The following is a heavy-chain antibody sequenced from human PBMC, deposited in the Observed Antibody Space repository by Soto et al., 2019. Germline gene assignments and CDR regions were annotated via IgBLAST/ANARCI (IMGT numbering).Heavy chain of an antibody. CDR1: GDSISSYY. Sequence: SETLSLTCTVSGDSISSYYWSWIRQPPGKGLEWIGYIYYSGSTNYNPSLKSRVTISVDTSKNQFSLKLSSVTAADTAVYYCASSNDVEFDFDYWGQGTLVTVSS. V-gene: IGHV4-59*08. J-gene: IGHJ4*02. CDR2: IYYSGST. D-gene: IGHD1-1*01. CDR3: ASSNDVEFDFDY.